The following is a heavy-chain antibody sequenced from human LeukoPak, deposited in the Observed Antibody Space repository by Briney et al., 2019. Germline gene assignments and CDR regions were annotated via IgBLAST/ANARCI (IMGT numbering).Heavy chain of an antibody. CDR3: ARVGSSSWYSFDY. J-gene: IGHJ4*02. CDR1: GYTFTGYY. V-gene: IGHV1-2*06. D-gene: IGHD6-13*01. Sequence: ASVKVSCKASGYTFTGYYMHWVQQAPGQGLEWMGRIDPNSGGTNYVQKFQGRVTMTRDTSISTAYMELSRLRSDDTAVYYCARVGSSSWYSFDYWGQGTLVTVSS. CDR2: IDPNSGGT.